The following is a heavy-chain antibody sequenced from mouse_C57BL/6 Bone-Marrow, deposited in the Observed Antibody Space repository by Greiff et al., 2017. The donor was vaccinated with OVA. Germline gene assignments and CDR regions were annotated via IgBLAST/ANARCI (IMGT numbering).Heavy chain of an antibody. V-gene: IGHV1-72*01. D-gene: IGHD1-1*01. CDR1: GYTFTSYW. CDR3: ASERVLLRYVFDY. Sequence: VQLQQPGAELVKPGASVKLSCKASGYTFTSYWMHWVKQRPGRGLEWIGRIDPNSGGTKYNEKFKSKATLTVDKPSSTAYMQLSSLTSEDSAVYYCASERVLLRYVFDYWGQGTTLTVSS. J-gene: IGHJ2*01. CDR2: IDPNSGGT.